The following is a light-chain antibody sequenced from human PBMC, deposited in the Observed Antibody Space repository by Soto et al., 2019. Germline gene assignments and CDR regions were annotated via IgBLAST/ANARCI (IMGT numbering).Light chain of an antibody. Sequence: QSVLTQPPSVSGAPGQRVTIAGTGSSSNIGAGYDVHWYQQLPGTAPKLLIYGNSNRPSGVPDRFSGCKSGTSASLAITGLQAEDEADYYCQSYDSSLSGSVVFGGGTKLTVL. J-gene: IGLJ2*01. CDR2: GNS. CDR3: QSYDSSLSGSVV. V-gene: IGLV1-40*01. CDR1: SSNIGAGYD.